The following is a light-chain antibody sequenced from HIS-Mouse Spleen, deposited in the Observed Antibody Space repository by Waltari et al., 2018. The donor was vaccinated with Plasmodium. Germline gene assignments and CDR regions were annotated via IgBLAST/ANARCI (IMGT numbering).Light chain of an antibody. CDR2: RNN. J-gene: IGLJ3*02. CDR3: AAWDDSLSGWV. CDR1: SSNIGSNY. Sequence: QSVLTQPPSASGTPGQRVTISCSGSSSNIGSNYVYWYQQLPGTAPKLLIYRNNQLPSGVPDRFSGSKSGTAASLAISGRRSEDEADYYCAAWDDSLSGWVFGGGIKLTVL. V-gene: IGLV1-47*01.